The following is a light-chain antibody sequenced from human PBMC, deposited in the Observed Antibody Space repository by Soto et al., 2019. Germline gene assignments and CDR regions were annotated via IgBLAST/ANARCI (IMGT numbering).Light chain of an antibody. Sequence: EFVMTQSPAILSVSPRERAPLSCRASQSVSTIVAWYQQKPGQAPSLLIDGASKRATGIPNRCSGSGSGTDFTLTISRLEAEDVAVYYCQQYGGSPLTFGGGTKVDIK. CDR1: QSVSTI. CDR3: QQYGGSPLT. J-gene: IGKJ4*01. V-gene: IGKV3-20*01. CDR2: GAS.